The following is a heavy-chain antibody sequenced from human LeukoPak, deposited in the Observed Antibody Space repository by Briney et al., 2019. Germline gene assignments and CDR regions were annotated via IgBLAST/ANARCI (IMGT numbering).Heavy chain of an antibody. V-gene: IGHV3-66*01. Sequence: PGGSLRLSCAASGFTVSTNYMSWVRQAPGKGLEWVSVIYSGGTTYYADSVKGRFTISRDNSKNTLYLQMNSLRAEDTAVYYCARDRGGSRSDCWGQGTLVNVSS. CDR1: GFTVSTNY. J-gene: IGHJ4*02. D-gene: IGHD6-13*01. CDR3: ARDRGGSRSDC. CDR2: IYSGGTT.